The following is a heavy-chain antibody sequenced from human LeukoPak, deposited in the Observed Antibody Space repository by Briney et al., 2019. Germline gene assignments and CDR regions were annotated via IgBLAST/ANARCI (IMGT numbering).Heavy chain of an antibody. CDR3: AREGGSYGDLYYFDY. J-gene: IGHJ4*02. D-gene: IGHD4-17*01. CDR1: GFTVSSNY. V-gene: IGHV3-53*01. CDR2: IYSGGST. Sequence: GGPLRLSCAASGFTVSSNYMSWVRQAPGKGLEWVSVIYSGGSTYYADSVKGRFTISRDNSKNTLYLQMNSLRAEDTAVYYCAREGGSYGDLYYFDYWGQGTLVTVSS.